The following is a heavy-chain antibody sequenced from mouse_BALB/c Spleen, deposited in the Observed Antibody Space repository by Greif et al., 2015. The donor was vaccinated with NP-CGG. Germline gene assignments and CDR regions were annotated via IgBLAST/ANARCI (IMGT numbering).Heavy chain of an antibody. D-gene: IGHD2-4*01. J-gene: IGHJ3*01. CDR2: ISYDGSN. CDR3: ARGGTTMITTWFAY. V-gene: IGHV3-6*02. Sequence: ESGPGLVKPSQSLSLTCSVTGYSITSGYYWNWIRQFPGNKLEWMGYISYDGSNNYNPSLKNRISITRDTSKNQFFLKLNSVTTEDTATYYCARGGTTMITTWFAYWGQGTLVTVSA. CDR1: GYSITSGYY.